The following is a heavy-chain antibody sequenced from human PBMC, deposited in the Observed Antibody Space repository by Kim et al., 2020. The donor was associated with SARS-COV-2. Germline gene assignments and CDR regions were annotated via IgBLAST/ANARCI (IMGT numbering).Heavy chain of an antibody. D-gene: IGHD6-13*01. V-gene: IGHV3-15*01. CDR2: T. CDR3: TTDLAAAFGP. Sequence: TEDAAPVEGRFTISRDDSKNTLYLQRNSLKTEDTAVYYCTTDLAAAFGPWGQGTLVTVSS. J-gene: IGHJ5*02.